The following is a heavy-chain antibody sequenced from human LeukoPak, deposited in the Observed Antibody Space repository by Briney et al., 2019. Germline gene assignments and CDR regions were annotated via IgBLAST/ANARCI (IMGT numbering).Heavy chain of an antibody. Sequence: PSETLSLTCTVSGRSISSYYWSWIRQPPGKGLEWIGYIYYTGITNYNPSLRSRDTILVDTSKNHFTLNLSSVTAADTALYYCARRDSSGYYGHWGQGTLVTVSS. CDR1: GRSISSYY. CDR3: ARRDSSGYYGH. J-gene: IGHJ4*02. V-gene: IGHV4-59*08. CDR2: IYYTGIT. D-gene: IGHD3-22*01.